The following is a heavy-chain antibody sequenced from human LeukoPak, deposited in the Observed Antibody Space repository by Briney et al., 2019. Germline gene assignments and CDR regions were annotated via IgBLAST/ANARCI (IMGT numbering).Heavy chain of an antibody. Sequence: SETLSLTCTVSGGSISSSSYYWGWIRQPPGKGLEWIGSIYYSGSTYYNPSLKSRVTISVDTSKNQFSLKLSSVTAADTAVYYCARAYSSGWYDAFDIWGQGTMVTVSS. CDR2: IYYSGST. CDR3: ARAYSSGWYDAFDI. CDR1: GGSISSSSYY. V-gene: IGHV4-39*07. J-gene: IGHJ3*02. D-gene: IGHD6-19*01.